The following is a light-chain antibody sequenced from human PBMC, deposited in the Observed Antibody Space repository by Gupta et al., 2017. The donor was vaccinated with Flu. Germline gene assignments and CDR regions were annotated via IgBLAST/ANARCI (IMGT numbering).Light chain of an antibody. V-gene: IGLV1-44*01. CDR1: SSNIGSNT. CDR3: AAWDDSLNGVV. J-gene: IGLJ2*01. Sequence: QSVLTQPPSASGTPGQRVTIPCSGSSSNIGSNTANWYQRLPVTSPQLLIFSNNQRLSGAPVRFSVTKSGTSASLAISGLQAEDEADYYCAAWDDSLNGVVFGGGTKLTVL. CDR2: SNN.